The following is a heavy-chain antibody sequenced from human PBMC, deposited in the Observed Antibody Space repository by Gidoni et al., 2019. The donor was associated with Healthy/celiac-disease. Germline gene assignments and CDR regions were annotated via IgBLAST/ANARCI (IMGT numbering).Heavy chain of an antibody. V-gene: IGHV3-66*01. Sequence: EVQLVESGGGLVQPGGSLRLSCAASGFTVSSNYMSWVRQAPGKGLEWFSVIYSGGSTYYADSVKGRFTISRDNSKNTLYLQMNSLRAEDTAVYYCARAGSGSYFHFDYWGQGTLVTVSS. D-gene: IGHD1-26*01. CDR1: GFTVSSNY. J-gene: IGHJ4*02. CDR2: IYSGGST. CDR3: ARAGSGSYFHFDY.